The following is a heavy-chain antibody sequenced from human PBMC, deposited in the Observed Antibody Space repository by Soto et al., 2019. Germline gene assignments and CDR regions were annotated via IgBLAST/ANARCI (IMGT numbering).Heavy chain of an antibody. J-gene: IGHJ4*02. V-gene: IGHV3-30*18. CDR2: ISYDGSNK. CDR3: AKEDRTTLVDY. Sequence: QVQLVESGGGVVQPGRSLRLSCAASGFTFSSYGMHWVRQAPGKGLEWVAVISYDGSNKYYADSVKGRFTISRDNSKNTLYLQMNSLRAEDTAVYYCAKEDRTTLVDYWGQGTLVTVSS. D-gene: IGHD1-1*01. CDR1: GFTFSSYG.